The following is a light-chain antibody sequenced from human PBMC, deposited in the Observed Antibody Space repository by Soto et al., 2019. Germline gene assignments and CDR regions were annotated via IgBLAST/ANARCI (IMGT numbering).Light chain of an antibody. CDR3: QHYNSYSEA. J-gene: IGKJ1*01. CDR2: GAS. Sequence: EIVMTQSPATLSVSPGERATLSCRASQSVSSYLAWYQRKPGQAPRLLVYGASTRATGIPARFSGSGSGTEFTLTISSLQAEDFATYYCQHYNSYSEAFGQGTKVELK. V-gene: IGKV3-15*01. CDR1: QSVSSY.